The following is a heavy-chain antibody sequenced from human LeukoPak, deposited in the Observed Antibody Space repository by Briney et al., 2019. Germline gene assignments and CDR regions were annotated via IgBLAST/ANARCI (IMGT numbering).Heavy chain of an antibody. CDR3: AREQVVPAAIVT. CDR2: IYYSGST. V-gene: IGHV4-59*12. D-gene: IGHD2-2*01. Sequence: SETLSLTCTVSGGSISSYYWSWIRQPPGKGLEWIGYIYYSGSTYYNPSLKSRVTISVDRSKNQFSLKLSSVTAADTAVYYCAREQVVPAAIVTWGQGTLVTVSS. J-gene: IGHJ5*02. CDR1: GGSISSYY.